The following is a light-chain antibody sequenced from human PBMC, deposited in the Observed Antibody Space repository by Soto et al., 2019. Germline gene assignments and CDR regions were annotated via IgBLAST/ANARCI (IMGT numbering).Light chain of an antibody. CDR2: GND. J-gene: IGLJ2*01. CDR3: AAWEDSLNGVV. CDR1: SSNIGGNI. V-gene: IGLV1-44*01. Sequence: QSVLTQPPSASGTPGQRVTISCSGSSSNIGGNIVNWYQQLPGTAPKLLIFGNDQRPSWVPDRFSGSKSGTSASLAISGLQSEDEAKYYCAAWEDSLNGVVFGGGTKLTVL.